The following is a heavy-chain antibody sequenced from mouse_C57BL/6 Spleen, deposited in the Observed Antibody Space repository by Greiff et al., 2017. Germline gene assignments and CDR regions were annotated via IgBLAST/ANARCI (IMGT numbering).Heavy chain of an antibody. CDR3: TPGSTYWYFDV. CDR2: IDPENGDT. D-gene: IGHD1-1*01. Sequence: VQLQQSGAELVRPGASVKLSCTASGFNIKDDYMHWVKQRPEQGLEWIGWIDPENGDTEYASKFQGKATITAGTSSNTAYLQLSSLTSEDTAVYYCTPGSTYWYFDVWGTGTTVTVSS. V-gene: IGHV14-4*01. CDR1: GFNIKDDY. J-gene: IGHJ1*03.